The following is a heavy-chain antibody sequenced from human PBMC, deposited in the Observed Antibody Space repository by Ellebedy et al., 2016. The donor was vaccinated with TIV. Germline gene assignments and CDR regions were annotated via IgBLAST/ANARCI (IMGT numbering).Heavy chain of an antibody. J-gene: IGHJ2*01. CDR1: GFTFSRYA. D-gene: IGHD1-26*01. V-gene: IGHV3-23*01. CDR2: TSGSGGST. Sequence: PGGSLRLSCAASGFTFSRYAMSRVRQAPGKGLEWVSATSGSGGSTYYADSVKGRFTISRDNSKNTLYLQMNSLRAEDTAVYYCAKLRGATGSWYFDLWGRGTLVTVSS. CDR3: AKLRGATGSWYFDL.